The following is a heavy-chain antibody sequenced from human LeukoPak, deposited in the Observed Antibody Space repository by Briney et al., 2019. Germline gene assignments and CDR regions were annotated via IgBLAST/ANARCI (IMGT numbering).Heavy chain of an antibody. CDR2: IKPVRNDT. Sequence: HPGGSLRLSCAASGCTFSSHWMSWVRHTPGKGLEWVANIKPVRNDTYYANSVKGRFTISRDNSKNSLYLQMNSLRAEDTAVYFCARDPGDSNWGAFDMWGQGTVVSVSS. J-gene: IGHJ3*02. D-gene: IGHD3-16*01. CDR1: GCTFSSHW. CDR3: ARDPGDSNWGAFDM. V-gene: IGHV3-7*01.